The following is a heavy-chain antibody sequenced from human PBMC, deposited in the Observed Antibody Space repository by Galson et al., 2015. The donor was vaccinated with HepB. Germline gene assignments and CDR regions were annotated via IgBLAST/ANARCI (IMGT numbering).Heavy chain of an antibody. V-gene: IGHV3-73*01. CDR1: GFTFSGSA. Sequence: SLRLSCAASGFTFSGSAMHWVRQASGKGLEWVGRIRSKANSYATAYAASVKGRFTISRDDSKNTAYLQMNSLKTEDTAVYYCTRGRWFGESTTMPFGYWGQGTLVTVSS. J-gene: IGHJ4*02. CDR3: TRGRWFGESTTMPFGY. CDR2: IRSKANSYAT. D-gene: IGHD3-10*01.